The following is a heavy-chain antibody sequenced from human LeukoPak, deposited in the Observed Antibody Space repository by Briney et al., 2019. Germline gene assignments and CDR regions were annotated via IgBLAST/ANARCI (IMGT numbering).Heavy chain of an antibody. J-gene: IGHJ6*02. CDR1: GYTFTGYY. Sequence: GASVKVSCKASGYTFTGYYMHWVRQAPGQGLEWMGWINPKRGGTNYAQKFQGRVTMTRDTSISTAYMELSRLRSDDTAVYYCAREFVDTAMVNYYYYGMDVWGQGTTVTVSS. V-gene: IGHV1-2*02. CDR2: INPKRGGT. CDR3: AREFVDTAMVNYYYYGMDV. D-gene: IGHD5-18*01.